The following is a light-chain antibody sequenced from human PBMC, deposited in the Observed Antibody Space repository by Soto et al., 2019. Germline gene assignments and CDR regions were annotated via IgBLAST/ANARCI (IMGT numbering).Light chain of an antibody. V-gene: IGLV2-14*03. Sequence: QSALTQPASVSGSPGQSITISCTGTSSDVGGYDYVSWYQHHPGNAPKLVIYDVSNRPSGVSKRFSGSKSGNTASLTISGLQAEDEADYYCSSCTSSSTLFGGGTKLTVL. CDR1: SSDVGGYDY. CDR3: SSCTSSSTL. J-gene: IGLJ2*01. CDR2: DVS.